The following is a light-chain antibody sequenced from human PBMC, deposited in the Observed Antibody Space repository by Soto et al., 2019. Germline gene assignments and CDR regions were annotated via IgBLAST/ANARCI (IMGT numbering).Light chain of an antibody. V-gene: IGKV1-5*03. J-gene: IGKJ4*01. CDR3: QQYNSYPLT. Sequence: DIQMTQSPSTLSASVGDRVTITCRASHSISYWLAWYQQKPGKAPKLLIYKASSLGGGVPSRFSGSGSGTEFTLTISTLQPDDFATYYCQQYNSYPLTFGGGTQVEIK. CDR1: HSISYW. CDR2: KAS.